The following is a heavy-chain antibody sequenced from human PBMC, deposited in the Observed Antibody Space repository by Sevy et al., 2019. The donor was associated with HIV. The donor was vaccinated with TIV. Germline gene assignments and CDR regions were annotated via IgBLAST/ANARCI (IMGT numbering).Heavy chain of an antibody. CDR1: GFNFSIYG. CDR3: VRERDYGNFDY. V-gene: IGHV3-33*01. J-gene: IGHJ4*02. D-gene: IGHD4-17*01. CDR2: IYYDESSQ. Sequence: GGSLRLSCAASGFNFSIYGMHWVRQAPGKGLEWVALIYYDESSQYYADSVKGRFTISRDNSKNTLYLQMNSLRVEDTALYYCVRERDYGNFDYWGQGTLVTVSS.